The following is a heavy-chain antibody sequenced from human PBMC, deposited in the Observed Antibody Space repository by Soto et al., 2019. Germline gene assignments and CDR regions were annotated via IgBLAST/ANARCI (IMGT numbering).Heavy chain of an antibody. CDR1: GFTVSSNY. CDR2: IYSGGST. CDR3: ARPLTPVGATYDY. J-gene: IGHJ4*02. D-gene: IGHD1-26*01. Sequence: PGGSLRLSCAASGFTVSSNYMSWVRQAPGPGLEWVSVIYSGGSTYYADSVKGRFTISRDNSKNTLYLQMNSLRSDDTAVYYCARPLTPVGATYDYWGQGTLVTVSS. V-gene: IGHV3-53*05.